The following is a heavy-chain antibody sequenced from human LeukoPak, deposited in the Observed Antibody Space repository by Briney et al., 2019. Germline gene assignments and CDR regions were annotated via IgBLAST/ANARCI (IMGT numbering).Heavy chain of an antibody. J-gene: IGHJ4*02. CDR2: INPSGGST. V-gene: IGHV1-46*01. CDR1: GYTFTSYY. D-gene: IGHD3-22*01. CDR3: ARGLLPYYYDSSGYYLFDY. Sequence: ASVKVSCKASGYTFTSYYMHWVRQAPGQGLEWMGIINPSGGSTSYAQEFQGRVTMTRDTSTSTVYMELSSLRSEDTAVYYCARGLLPYYYDSSGYYLFDYWGQGTLVTVSS.